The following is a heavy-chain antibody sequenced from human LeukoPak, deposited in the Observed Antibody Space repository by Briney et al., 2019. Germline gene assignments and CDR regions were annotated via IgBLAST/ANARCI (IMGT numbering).Heavy chain of an antibody. CDR1: GYTFTSYY. D-gene: IGHD3-10*01. Sequence: ASVKVSCKASGYTFTSYYMHWVRQAPGQGLEWMGIINPSGGSTSYAQKFQGRVTMTRDTSTSTVYMELSSLRSEDMAVYYCARARQDGSGFQPFDYWGQGTLVTVSS. CDR3: ARARQDGSGFQPFDY. CDR2: INPSGGST. V-gene: IGHV1-46*01. J-gene: IGHJ4*02.